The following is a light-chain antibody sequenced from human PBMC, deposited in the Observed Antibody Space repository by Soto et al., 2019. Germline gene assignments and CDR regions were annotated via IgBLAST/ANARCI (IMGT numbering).Light chain of an antibody. J-gene: IGKJ4*01. CDR1: QSVSRNY. V-gene: IGKV3-20*01. CDR3: QQYGRTPLT. CDR2: DAS. Sequence: IVFTQSPCTLSFSPGERSTLSFLASQSVSRNYLAWYQQKPGQAPRLLIYDASSRATGIPERFSGSGSGADFTLTINRLEPEDFAVYFCQQYGRTPLTFGGGTKVDIK.